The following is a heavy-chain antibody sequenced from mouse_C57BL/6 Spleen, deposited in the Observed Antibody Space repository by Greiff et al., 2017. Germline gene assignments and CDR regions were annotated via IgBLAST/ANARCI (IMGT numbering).Heavy chain of an antibody. CDR2: INPYNGGT. J-gene: IGHJ4*01. V-gene: IGHV1-19*01. D-gene: IGHD2-3*01. CDR1: GYTFTDYY. Sequence: VQLQQSGPVLVKPGASVKMSCKASGYTFTDYYMNWVKQSHGKSLEWIGVINPYNGGTSYNQKFKGKATLTVDKSSSTAYMELNSLTSEDSAVYYCARGWPLAYFYAMDYWGQGTSVTVSS. CDR3: ARGWPLAYFYAMDY.